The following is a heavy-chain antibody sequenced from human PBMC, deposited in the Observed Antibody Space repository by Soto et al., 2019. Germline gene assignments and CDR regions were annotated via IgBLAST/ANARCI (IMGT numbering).Heavy chain of an antibody. V-gene: IGHV1-69*13. CDR2: IIPIFGTA. CDR3: ARAKFTDIVATTDHGYYYYGMDV. Sequence: ASVKVSCKASGGTFSSYAISWVRQAPGQGLEWMGGIIPIFGTANYAQKFQGRVTITADESTSTAYMELSSLRSEDTAVYYCARAKFTDIVATTDHGYYYYGMDVWGQGTTVTVSS. D-gene: IGHD5-12*01. CDR1: GGTFSSYA. J-gene: IGHJ6*02.